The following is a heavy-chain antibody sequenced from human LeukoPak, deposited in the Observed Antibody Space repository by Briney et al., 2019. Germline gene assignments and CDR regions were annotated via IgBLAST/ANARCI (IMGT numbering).Heavy chain of an antibody. Sequence: PSETLSLTCTVSGGSISSGRYYWNWIRQPAGKGLEWIGRISTSGSTNYNPSLKSRVTISLDTSKNQFSLKLSSVTAADTAVFYCARFTGYCSGTSCYPNAFDIWGQGTMVTVSS. V-gene: IGHV4-61*02. CDR3: ARFTGYCSGTSCYPNAFDI. J-gene: IGHJ3*02. CDR1: GGSISSGRYY. CDR2: ISTSGST. D-gene: IGHD2-2*01.